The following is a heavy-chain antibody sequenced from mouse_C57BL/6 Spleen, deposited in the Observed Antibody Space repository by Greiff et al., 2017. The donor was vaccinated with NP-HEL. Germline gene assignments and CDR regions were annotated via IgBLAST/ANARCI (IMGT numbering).Heavy chain of an antibody. J-gene: IGHJ3*01. V-gene: IGHV5-6*02. Sequence: DVKLVESGGDLVKPGGSLKLSCAASGFTFSSYGMSWVRQTPDKRLEWVATISSGGSYTYYPDSVKGRFTISRDNAKNTLYLQMSSLKSEDTAMYYCARITTVVATGAYWGQGTLVTVSA. CDR3: ARITTVVATGAY. CDR1: GFTFSSYG. CDR2: ISSGGSYT. D-gene: IGHD1-1*01.